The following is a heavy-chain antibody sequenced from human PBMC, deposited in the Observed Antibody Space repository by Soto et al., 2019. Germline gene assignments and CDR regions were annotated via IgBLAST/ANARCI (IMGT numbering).Heavy chain of an antibody. V-gene: IGHV1-3*01. D-gene: IGHD6-19*01. CDR3: ARMRSSGWFFDY. Sequence: QVQLVQSGAEVKKPGASVKVSCKASGYTFTSYAMHWVRQAPGQRLEWMGWINAGNGNTKYSQKFQGRVTITRDTTASTAYMELSSLRSEDTAVYYGARMRSSGWFFDYWGQGTLVTVSS. CDR2: INAGNGNT. CDR1: GYTFTSYA. J-gene: IGHJ4*02.